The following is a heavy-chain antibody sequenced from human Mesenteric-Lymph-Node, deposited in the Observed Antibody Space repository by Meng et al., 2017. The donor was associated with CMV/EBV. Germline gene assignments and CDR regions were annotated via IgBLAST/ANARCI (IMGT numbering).Heavy chain of an antibody. V-gene: IGHV1-69*10. Sequence: SVKVSCKASGGTFTNYSITWVRQAPGQGLEWMGGITPILGITNFALKFQGRVAITADKSTSTAYMDLSSLRSEDTAVYYCAKDRLSTGSYYGFDYWGQGTLVTVSS. D-gene: IGHD1-26*01. J-gene: IGHJ4*02. CDR2: ITPILGIT. CDR1: GGTFTNYS. CDR3: AKDRLSTGSYYGFDY.